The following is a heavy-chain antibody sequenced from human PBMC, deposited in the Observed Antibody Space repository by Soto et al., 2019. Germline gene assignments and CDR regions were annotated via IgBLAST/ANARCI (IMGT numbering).Heavy chain of an antibody. D-gene: IGHD1-1*01. V-gene: IGHV4-59*08. CDR2: VYSTGGT. CDR1: SGPTSSHN. CDR3: VRQGIGNLHGLVDV. Sequence: QVQLQQSGPGLVKPSETLSLTCSVSSGPTSSHNWGWIRQTPGRGLEWIGYVYSTGGTSYNPSLNSKVTISADTSTKHIYLTLNSVTAAETAVYYCVRQGIGNLHGLVDVWGQGTTVRVSS. J-gene: IGHJ6*02.